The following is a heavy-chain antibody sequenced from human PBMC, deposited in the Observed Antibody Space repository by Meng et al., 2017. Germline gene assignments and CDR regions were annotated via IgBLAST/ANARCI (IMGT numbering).Heavy chain of an antibody. V-gene: IGHV1-69*01. D-gene: IGHD5-18*01. CDR1: GGNFSSYA. J-gene: IGHJ6*02. CDR3: ARISRGGYSYGSYYYYYGMDV. CDR2: IIPIFGTA. Sequence: VTAGAGVKRPGSSVKVSGKASGGNFSSYAISGVRQAPGQGLEWMGGIIPIFGTANYAQKFQGRVTITADESTSTAYMELSSLRSEDTAVYYCARISRGGYSYGSYYYYYGMDVWGQGTTVTVSS.